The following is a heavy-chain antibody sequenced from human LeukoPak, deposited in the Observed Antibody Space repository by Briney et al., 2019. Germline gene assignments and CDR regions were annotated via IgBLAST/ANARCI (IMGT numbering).Heavy chain of an antibody. CDR3: VRDNSRGQSLGVIY. CDR1: GFTFSTYN. V-gene: IGHV3-48*01. J-gene: IGHJ4*02. Sequence: GGSLRLSCAASGFTFSTYNMNWVRQAPGKGLEWISYINADSSTIQYADSVRGRFTTSRDNAKNSLYLQMNSLRAEDTAVYYCVRDNSRGQSLGVIYWGQGSLVTVSS. CDR2: INADSSTI. D-gene: IGHD3-22*01.